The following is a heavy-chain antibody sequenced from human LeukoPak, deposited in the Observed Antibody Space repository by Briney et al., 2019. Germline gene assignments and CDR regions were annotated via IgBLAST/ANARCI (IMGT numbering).Heavy chain of an antibody. V-gene: IGHV3-23*01. CDR2: ISSNGADT. CDR1: RFAFSTYA. Sequence: GGSLRLSCAVSRFAFSTYAMTWVRQAPGQGLEYVSTISSNGADTYYADSVKGRFTISRDNSKNTLYLQMTSLRVEDTAVYYCANYRKPQGLDYWGLGTLVTVSS. CDR3: ANYRKPQGLDY. J-gene: IGHJ4*02. D-gene: IGHD1-14*01.